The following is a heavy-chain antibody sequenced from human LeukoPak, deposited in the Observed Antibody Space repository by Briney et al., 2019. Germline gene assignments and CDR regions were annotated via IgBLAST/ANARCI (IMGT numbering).Heavy chain of an antibody. V-gene: IGHV5-51*01. J-gene: IGHJ5*02. D-gene: IGHD2-15*01. CDR3: ARGCSGVTCPNWFDP. CDR1: GYSFTTYW. CDR2: IYPGDSDT. Sequence: TSGESLKISCKTSGYSFTTYWIGWVRQMPGKGLEWMGIIYPGDSDTSYSPSFQGQVTISADKSITTAYLQWSSLKASDTAMYYCARGCSGVTCPNWFDPWGQGTLVTVSS.